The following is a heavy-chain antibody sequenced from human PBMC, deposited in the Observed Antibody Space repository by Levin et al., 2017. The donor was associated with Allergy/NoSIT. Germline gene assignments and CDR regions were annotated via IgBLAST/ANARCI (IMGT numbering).Heavy chain of an antibody. D-gene: IGHD3-3*01. CDR2: ISYDGSNK. V-gene: IGHV3-30*18. Sequence: RAGGSLRLSCAASGFTFSSYGMHWVRQAPGKGLEWVAVISYDGSNKYYADSVKGRFTISRDNSKNTLYLQMNSLRAEDTAVYYCAKSLQTDYYDFWSGGLDYWGQGTLVTVSS. J-gene: IGHJ4*02. CDR3: AKSLQTDYYDFWSGGLDY. CDR1: GFTFSSYG.